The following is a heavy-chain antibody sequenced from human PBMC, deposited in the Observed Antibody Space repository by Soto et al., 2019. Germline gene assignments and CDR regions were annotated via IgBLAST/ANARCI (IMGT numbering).Heavy chain of an antibody. V-gene: IGHV3-11*01. CDR1: GFTFSDFY. CDR2: ISSSGSVI. J-gene: IGHJ4*02. Sequence: GWSLRLSCAASGFTFSDFYMHWIRQAPGKGLEWVSYISSSGSVIYYADSVKGRFTISRDNTKNSLYLQMTSLRAEDTAVYYCARCHVEGARNDFDYWGQGTRVTVSA. D-gene: IGHD6-6*01. CDR3: ARCHVEGARNDFDY.